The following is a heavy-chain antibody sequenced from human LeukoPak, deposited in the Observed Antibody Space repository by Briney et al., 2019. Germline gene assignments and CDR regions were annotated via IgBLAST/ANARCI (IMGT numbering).Heavy chain of an antibody. Sequence: GGSLRLSCATLSRDGMHWVRQAPGKGLEWVASIKSDGSYKFYADSVKGRFTISRDNSKNTLYLQMNSLRAEDTAVYYCARGLYYYDSSGYYPNDPFDSWGQGTLVTVSS. CDR1: TLSRDG. D-gene: IGHD3-22*01. J-gene: IGHJ4*02. CDR2: IKSDGSYK. CDR3: ARGLYYYDSSGYYPNDPFDS. V-gene: IGHV3-33*05.